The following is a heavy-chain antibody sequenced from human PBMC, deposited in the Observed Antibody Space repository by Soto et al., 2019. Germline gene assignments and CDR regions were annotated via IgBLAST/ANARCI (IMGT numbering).Heavy chain of an antibody. J-gene: IGHJ6*02. D-gene: IGHD3-3*01. CDR3: AREGGILDYYYYYGMDV. Sequence: GGSLRLSCAASGFTFSSYSMNWVRQAPGKGLEWVPYISSSSSTIYYADSVKGRFTISRDNAKNSLYLQMNSLRDEDTAVYYCAREGGILDYYYYYGMDVWGQGTTVTVSS. CDR1: GFTFSSYS. V-gene: IGHV3-48*02. CDR2: ISSSSSTI.